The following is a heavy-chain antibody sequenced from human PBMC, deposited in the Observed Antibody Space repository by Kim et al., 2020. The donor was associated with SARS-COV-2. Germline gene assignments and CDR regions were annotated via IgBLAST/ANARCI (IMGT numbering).Heavy chain of an antibody. D-gene: IGHD1-7*01. CDR1: GDSVSTNRGA. CDR3: AGGGDWNYGYYFGY. CDR2: TYYRSKWYN. Sequence: SQTLSLTCVISGDSVSTNRGAWSWIRQSPSRGLEWLGRTYYRSKWYNHYAGSVKSRITINPDTSKNQFSLQLNSVTPEDTAVYYCAGGGDWNYGYYFGYWGPGTRVTVSS. V-gene: IGHV6-1*01. J-gene: IGHJ4*02.